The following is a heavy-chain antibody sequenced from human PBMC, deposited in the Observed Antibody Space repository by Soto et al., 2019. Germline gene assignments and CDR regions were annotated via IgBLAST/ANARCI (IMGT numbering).Heavy chain of an antibody. CDR1: GFSFSSYD. CDR3: ARGMIRGVVYYGVEV. J-gene: IGHJ6*02. V-gene: IGHV3-30*03. D-gene: IGHD3-10*01. Sequence: QEQLVESGGGAVQPGRSLRLSCTASGFSFSSYDMHWVRQAPGEGLEWVSAMSFDGSYKHYADSVKGRFTISRDNSENTLYLKMNGLRTEDTAVYFCARGMIRGVVYYGVEVWGQGTTVTVS. CDR2: MSFDGSYK.